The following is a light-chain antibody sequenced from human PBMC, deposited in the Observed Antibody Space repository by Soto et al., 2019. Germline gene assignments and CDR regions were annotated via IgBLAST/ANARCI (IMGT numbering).Light chain of an antibody. CDR3: QSYDSSNLWV. J-gene: IGLJ3*02. CDR2: DVT. V-gene: IGLV2-14*03. Sequence: QSALTQPASMSGSPGQSITISCTGTSSDVGDYHYVSWYQLHPGKAPKLLIYDVTIRPSGVPDRFSGSIDSSSNSASLTISGLKTEDEADYYCQSYDSSNLWVFGGGTKLTVL. CDR1: SSDVGDYHY.